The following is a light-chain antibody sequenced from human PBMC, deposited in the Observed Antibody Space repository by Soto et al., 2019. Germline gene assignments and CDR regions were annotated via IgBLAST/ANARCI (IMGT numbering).Light chain of an antibody. Sequence: EIVLTQSPATLSLSPGERATLSCRASQSVSSYLAWYQQKPGQAPRLLIYDASNRATGIPARFSVSGSGTDFTLTISSLEPEDFAVYYCQQRSNWPRNTFGQGTKLEIK. J-gene: IGKJ2*01. CDR3: QQRSNWPRNT. CDR2: DAS. CDR1: QSVSSY. V-gene: IGKV3-11*01.